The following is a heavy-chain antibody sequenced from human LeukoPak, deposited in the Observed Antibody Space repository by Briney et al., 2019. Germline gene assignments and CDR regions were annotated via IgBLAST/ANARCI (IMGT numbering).Heavy chain of an antibody. J-gene: IGHJ3*02. V-gene: IGHV1-69*05. Sequence: ASVKVSCKASGGTFSSYAISWVRQAPGQGLEWMGGIIPIFGTANYAQKFQGRVTITTDESTSTAYMELSSLRSEDTAVYYCARAPIGGAIVSAFDIWGQGTMVTVSS. CDR2: IIPIFGTA. CDR3: ARAPIGGAIVSAFDI. CDR1: GGTFSSYA. D-gene: IGHD3-16*02.